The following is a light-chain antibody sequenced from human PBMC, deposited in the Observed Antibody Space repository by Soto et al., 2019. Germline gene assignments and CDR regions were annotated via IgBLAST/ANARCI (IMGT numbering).Light chain of an antibody. Sequence: EIVLTQSPATLSLSPGERATLSCRASHSVSSYLLWYQQKPGQAPRLLIYDASNRATGIPARFSGSGSETDVTLTISSLVPEDFAVYYCQHRMNWPLTFGQGTRLEIK. CDR1: HSVSSY. V-gene: IGKV3-11*01. J-gene: IGKJ5*01. CDR3: QHRMNWPLT. CDR2: DAS.